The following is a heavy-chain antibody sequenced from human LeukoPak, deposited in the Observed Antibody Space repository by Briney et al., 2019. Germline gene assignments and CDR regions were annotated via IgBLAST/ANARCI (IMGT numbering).Heavy chain of an antibody. V-gene: IGHV4-59*08. D-gene: IGHD6-13*01. CDR2: VFYNGGT. J-gene: IGHJ3*02. CDR1: GDSISSYY. Sequence: SETLSLTCTVSGDSISSYYWSWIRQPPGKRLEWIGYVFYNGGTYYNPSLKSRVSISVDTSKTHFSLRLSSVTAADTAVYYCARHKHSTSWYEAFDIWGQGTMVTVSS. CDR3: ARHKHSTSWYEAFDI.